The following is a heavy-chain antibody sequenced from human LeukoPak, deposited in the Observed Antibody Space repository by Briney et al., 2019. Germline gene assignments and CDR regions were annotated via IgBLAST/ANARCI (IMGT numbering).Heavy chain of an antibody. D-gene: IGHD6-19*01. CDR1: GYTFTSYD. J-gene: IGHJ6*02. Sequence: ASVKVSCKASGYTFTSYDISWVRQATGQGLEWIGWMNPNSGNTGYAQKFQGRVTMTRNTSISTAYMELSSLRSEDTAVYYCARGPSSGWYFTRPHYYYGMDVWGQGTTVTVSS. V-gene: IGHV1-8*01. CDR2: MNPNSGNT. CDR3: ARGPSSGWYFTRPHYYYGMDV.